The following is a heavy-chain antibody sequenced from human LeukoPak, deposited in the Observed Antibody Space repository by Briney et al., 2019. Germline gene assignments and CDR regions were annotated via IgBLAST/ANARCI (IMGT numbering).Heavy chain of an antibody. Sequence: PGGSLRLSCAASGFTFSSYMMNWVRQAPGKGLEWVSSINSGSTYTYYTESVKGRFTVSRDNAKNSLFLQMNSLRAEDTAIYYCARSLTTLTYEGYWGQGTLVTVSS. CDR1: GFTFSSYM. CDR3: ARSLTTLTYEGY. CDR2: INSGSTYT. D-gene: IGHD1-1*01. J-gene: IGHJ4*02. V-gene: IGHV3-21*01.